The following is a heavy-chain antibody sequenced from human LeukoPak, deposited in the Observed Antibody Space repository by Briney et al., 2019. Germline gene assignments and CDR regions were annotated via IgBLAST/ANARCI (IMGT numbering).Heavy chain of an antibody. CDR3: ARTSPDSGYDL. D-gene: IGHD5-12*01. Sequence: GGSLRLSCAASGFTVSSNYMSWFGRAPGKGLEWVSVIYSGGSTYYADSVKGRFTISRDNSKNTLYLQMNSLRAEDTAVYYCARTSPDSGYDLWGQGTLVTVSS. CDR2: IYSGGST. J-gene: IGHJ4*02. CDR1: GFTVSSNY. V-gene: IGHV3-53*01.